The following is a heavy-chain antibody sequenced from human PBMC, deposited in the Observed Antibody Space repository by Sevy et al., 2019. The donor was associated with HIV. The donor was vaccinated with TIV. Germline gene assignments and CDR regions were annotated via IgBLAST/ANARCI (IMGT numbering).Heavy chain of an antibody. CDR1: GFTFSSYA. CDR3: AREGCSRPHDY. J-gene: IGHJ4*02. V-gene: IGHV3-23*01. Sequence: GRSLRLSCAASGFTFSSYAMSWVRQPPGKGLEWVATFSFGCGKINYADSVKGRFTISRDNSKNTLFLQMNRLRAEDTAVYYCAREGCSRPHDYWGQGTLVTVSS. CDR2: FSFGCGKI. D-gene: IGHD2-2*01.